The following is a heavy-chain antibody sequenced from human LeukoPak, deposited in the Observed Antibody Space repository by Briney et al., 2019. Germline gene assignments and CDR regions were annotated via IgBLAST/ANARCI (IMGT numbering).Heavy chain of an antibody. V-gene: IGHV3-30*18. CDR3: AKVLGSSWYRNYFDY. CDR2: ISYDGSSK. J-gene: IGHJ4*02. D-gene: IGHD6-13*01. CDR1: GFTISSYG. Sequence: GGSLRLSCAASGFTISSYGVHWVRQAPGKGLEWVAVISYDGSSKDYADSVKGRFTISRDNSKNTLYLQMDSLRAEDTAVYYCAKVLGSSWYRNYFDYWGQGTLVTVSS.